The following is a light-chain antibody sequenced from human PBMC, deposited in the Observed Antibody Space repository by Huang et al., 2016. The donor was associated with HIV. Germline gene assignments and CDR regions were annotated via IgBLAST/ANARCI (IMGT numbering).Light chain of an antibody. CDR2: LGS. V-gene: IGKV2-28*01. CDR3: LQAIQIPPT. J-gene: IGKJ2*01. Sequence: DIVMTQSPLSLPVTPGEPASISCRSSQSLLHSNGYNYLDWYLQKPGQSPQPLISLGSNRASGVPDRFSGSGSGTDFTLKISRVEAEDVGVYYCLQAIQIPPTFGQGTKLEIK. CDR1: QSLLHSNGYNY.